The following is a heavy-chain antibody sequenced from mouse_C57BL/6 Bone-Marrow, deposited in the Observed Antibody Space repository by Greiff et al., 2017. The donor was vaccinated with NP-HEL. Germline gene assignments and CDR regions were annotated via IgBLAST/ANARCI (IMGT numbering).Heavy chain of an antibody. J-gene: IGHJ4*01. CDR2: IDPSDSYT. CDR3: AREGWLLPYAMDY. D-gene: IGHD2-3*01. V-gene: IGHV1-50*01. Sequence: QVQLQQPGAELVKPGASVKLSCKASGYTFTSYWMQWVKQRPGQGLEWIGEIDPSDSYTNYNQKFKGKATLTVDTSSSTAYMQLSSLTSEDSAVYYCAREGWLLPYAMDYWGQGTSDPVSS. CDR1: GYTFTSYW.